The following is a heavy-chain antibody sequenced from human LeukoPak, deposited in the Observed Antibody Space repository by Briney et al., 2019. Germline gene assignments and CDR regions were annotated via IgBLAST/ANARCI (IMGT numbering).Heavy chain of an antibody. J-gene: IGHJ4*02. CDR3: ARDRGTVANDY. CDR1: GYTFTGYY. CDR2: INPNSGGT. Sequence: GASVKVSCKASGYTFTGYYMHWVRQAPGQGLEWMGWINPNSGGTNYAQKFQGRVTMTRDTSTSTAYMELRSLRSDDTAVYYCARDRGTVANDYWGQGTLVTGSS. D-gene: IGHD4-23*01. V-gene: IGHV1-2*02.